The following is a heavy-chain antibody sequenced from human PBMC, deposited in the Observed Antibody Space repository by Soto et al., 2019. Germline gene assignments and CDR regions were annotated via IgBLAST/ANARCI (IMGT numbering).Heavy chain of an antibody. Sequence: ALVKASCKVSGYTLTCLSMHWVRQAPGKGLEWMGGFDPEDGETIYAQKFQGRVTMTEDTSTDTAYMELSSLRSEDTAVYYCAGSGYSGSWHPLYYFDYWGQGTLVTVSS. V-gene: IGHV1-24*01. D-gene: IGHD6-13*01. CDR2: FDPEDGET. CDR3: AGSGYSGSWHPLYYFDY. J-gene: IGHJ4*02. CDR1: GYTLTCLS.